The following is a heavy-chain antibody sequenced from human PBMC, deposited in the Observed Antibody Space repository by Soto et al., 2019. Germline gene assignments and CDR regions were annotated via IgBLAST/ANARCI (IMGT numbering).Heavy chain of an antibody. CDR2: IIPILGTA. D-gene: IGHD1-26*01. V-gene: IGHV1-69*01. J-gene: IGHJ4*02. Sequence: QVQLVQSGAEVKKPGSSVKVSCKASGGTFSSYSINWVRQAPGQGLDWMGEIIPILGTANYAQKFQGRVTITADESTSTAYMELTSLRSEDTAVYYCARDGGRHSGGVDYGGQGTLVTVSS. CDR3: ARDGGRHSGGVDY. CDR1: GGTFSSYS.